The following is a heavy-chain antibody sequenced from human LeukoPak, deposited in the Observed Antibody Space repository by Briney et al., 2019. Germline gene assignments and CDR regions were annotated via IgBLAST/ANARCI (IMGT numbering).Heavy chain of an antibody. J-gene: IGHJ1*01. CDR1: GDSVSSYY. D-gene: IGHD4-23*01. CDR2: ISYSGST. CDR3: ANSPRGTEYFHH. V-gene: IGHV4-59*08. Sequence: SETLSLTCTVSGDSVSSYYWSWIRQPPGKGLEWIGYISYSGSTNYNPSLKSRVTISGDTSKNQFSLKLSSVTAADTAVYYCANSPRGTEYFHHWGQGTLVTVSS.